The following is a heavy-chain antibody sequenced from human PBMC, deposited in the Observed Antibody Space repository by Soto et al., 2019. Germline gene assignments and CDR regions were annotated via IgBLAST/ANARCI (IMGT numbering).Heavy chain of an antibody. CDR3: ARGGQLLFYYYYGMDV. J-gene: IGHJ6*02. V-gene: IGHV3-23*01. CDR2: IDSDAST. Sequence: PGGSLRLSCAASGFSFSSYAMTWVRQAPGKGLEWVSAIDSDASTYYADSVKGRFTIPRDKSKGTLYLQMNSLRAEDTAVYYCARGGQLLFYYYYGMDVWGQGTTVTVSS. D-gene: IGHD2-2*01. CDR1: GFSFSSYA.